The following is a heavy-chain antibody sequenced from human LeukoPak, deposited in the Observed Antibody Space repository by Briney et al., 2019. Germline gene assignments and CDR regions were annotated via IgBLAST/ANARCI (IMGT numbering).Heavy chain of an antibody. D-gene: IGHD4-17*01. Sequence: SGPTLVKPTQTLTLTCTFSGFSLSTSGVGVGWIRQPPGKALEWLALIYWNDDKRYSPSLKSRLTITKDTSKNRVVLTMTNMDPVDTATYYCAHMGIYGDYEGYWGQGTLVTVSS. CDR3: AHMGIYGDYEGY. V-gene: IGHV2-5*01. CDR2: IYWNDDK. CDR1: GFSLSTSGVG. J-gene: IGHJ4*02.